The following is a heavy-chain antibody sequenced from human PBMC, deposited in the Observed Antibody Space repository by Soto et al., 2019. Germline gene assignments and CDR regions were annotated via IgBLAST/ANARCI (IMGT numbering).Heavy chain of an antibody. CDR3: ATAVYYDILTGYYWPHYFLH. J-gene: IGHJ4*02. CDR2: IYPGDSDT. D-gene: IGHD3-9*01. Sequence: PGESLKISCKGSGYSFTSYWIGWVRQMPGKGLEWMGIIYPGDSDTRYSPSFQGQVTISADKSISTAYLQWSSLKASDTAMYYCATAVYYDILTGYYWPHYFLHSGQAPLFT. CDR1: GYSFTSYW. V-gene: IGHV5-51*01.